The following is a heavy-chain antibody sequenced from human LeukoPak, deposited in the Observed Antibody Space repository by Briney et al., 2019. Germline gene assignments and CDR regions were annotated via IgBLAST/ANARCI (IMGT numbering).Heavy chain of an antibody. J-gene: IGHJ4*02. Sequence: GGSLRLSCAASGFTFGDYYMSWIRQAPGKGLEWVSYISNSGNTIKEADSVRGRFTISRDSAQNSLFLQMKSLRADDTAVYYCARYRVITNDYFDSWGQGTLVTVSS. V-gene: IGHV3-11*01. D-gene: IGHD3-16*01. CDR1: GFTFGDYY. CDR3: ARYRVITNDYFDS. CDR2: ISNSGNTI.